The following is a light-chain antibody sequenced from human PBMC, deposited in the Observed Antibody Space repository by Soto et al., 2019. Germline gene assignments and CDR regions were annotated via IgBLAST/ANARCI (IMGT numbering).Light chain of an antibody. CDR3: QSYDSSLSGYV. CDR1: SSNIGAGYD. J-gene: IGLJ1*01. Sequence: QSVLTQPPSVSGAPGQWVTISCTGSSSNIGAGYDVHWYRQLPGTAPKLLIYGNSNRPSGVPDRFSGSKSGTSASLAITGLQAEDEADYYCQSYDSSLSGYVFGTGTKLTVL. V-gene: IGLV1-40*01. CDR2: GNS.